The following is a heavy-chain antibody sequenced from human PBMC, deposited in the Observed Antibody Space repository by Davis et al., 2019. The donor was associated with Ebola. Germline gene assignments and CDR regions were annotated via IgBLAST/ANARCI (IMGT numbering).Heavy chain of an antibody. CDR1: GFTFRDSY. CDR2: ISSSSSYT. J-gene: IGHJ6*04. V-gene: IGHV3-11*06. Sequence: GESLKISCAASGFTFRDSYMNWIRQAPGKGLEWISYISSSSSYTDYADSVKGRFTVTRDDSKNSLYLEMISLRAEDTGVYYCARHAFLDVWGKGTTVTVSS. D-gene: IGHD3-3*02. CDR3: ARHAFLDV.